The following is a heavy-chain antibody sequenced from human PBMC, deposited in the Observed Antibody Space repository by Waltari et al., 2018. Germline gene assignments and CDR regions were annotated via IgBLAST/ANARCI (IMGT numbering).Heavy chain of an antibody. J-gene: IGHJ5*02. V-gene: IGHV4-59*11. CDR3: ARTRWFWSGYHNWFDP. CDR2: IYYSGST. Sequence: QVQLQESGPGLVKPSETLSLTCTVSGGSISSHYWSWIRQPPGKGLEWIGYIYYSGSTNDNPSLKSRVTISVDTSKNQFSLKLSSVTAADTAVYYCARTRWFWSGYHNWFDPWGQGTLVTVSS. CDR1: GGSISSHY. D-gene: IGHD3-3*01.